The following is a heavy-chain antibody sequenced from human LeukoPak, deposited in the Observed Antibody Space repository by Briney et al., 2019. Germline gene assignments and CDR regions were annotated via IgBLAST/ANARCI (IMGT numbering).Heavy chain of an antibody. CDR1: GGSISSYY. CDR2: IYYSGST. CDR3: ARDKGGYFDY. J-gene: IGHJ4*02. V-gene: IGHV4-59*01. Sequence: SETLSLTCTVSGGSISSYYWSWIRQPPGKGLEWIGYIYYSGSTNYNPSLKSRVTISVDTSKNQFSLKLGSVTAADTAVYYCARDKGGYFDYWGQGTLVTVSS.